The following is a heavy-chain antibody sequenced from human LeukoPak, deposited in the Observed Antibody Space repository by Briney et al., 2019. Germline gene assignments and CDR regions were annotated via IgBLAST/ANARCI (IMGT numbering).Heavy chain of an antibody. D-gene: IGHD3-10*01. J-gene: IGHJ6*02. CDR2: TYYRSKWYT. CDR1: GDSVSGNSVA. CDR3: ARAYYYGSSYYYGMDV. V-gene: IGHV6-1*01. Sequence: SQTLSLICAISGDSVSGNSVAWNWIRQSPSRGLEWLGRTYYRSKWYTDYAVSVKSRITINPDTSKNQVSLQLASATPEDTAVYYCARAYYYGSSYYYGMDVWGQGTTVTVSS.